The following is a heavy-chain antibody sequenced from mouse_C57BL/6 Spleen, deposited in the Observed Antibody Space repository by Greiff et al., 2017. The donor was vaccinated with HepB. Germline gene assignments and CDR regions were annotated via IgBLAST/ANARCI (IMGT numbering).Heavy chain of an antibody. CDR2: IYPGDGDT. D-gene: IGHD4-1*02. J-gene: IGHJ2*01. Sequence: VQLQQSGPELVKPGASVKISCKASGYAFSSSWMNWVKQRPGKGLEWIGRIYPGDGDTNYNGKFKGKATLTADKSSSTAYMQLSSLTAEDSAVYCCAREGQLFDYWGQGTTLTVSS. CDR3: AREGQLFDY. V-gene: IGHV1-82*01. CDR1: GYAFSSSW.